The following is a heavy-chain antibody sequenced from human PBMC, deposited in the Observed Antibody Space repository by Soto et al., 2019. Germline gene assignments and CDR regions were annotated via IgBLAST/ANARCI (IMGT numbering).Heavy chain of an antibody. Sequence: QVQLVESGGGVVQPGRSLRLSCAASGFTFSSYAMHWVRQAPGKGLEWVAVISYDGSNKYYADSVKGRFTISRDNSKNTLYLQMNSLRAEDTAVYYCAGYVGYCTNGVCYTTGGPARWGQGTLVTVSS. CDR1: GFTFSSYA. CDR2: ISYDGSNK. J-gene: IGHJ4*02. D-gene: IGHD2-8*01. CDR3: AGYVGYCTNGVCYTTGGPAR. V-gene: IGHV3-30-3*01.